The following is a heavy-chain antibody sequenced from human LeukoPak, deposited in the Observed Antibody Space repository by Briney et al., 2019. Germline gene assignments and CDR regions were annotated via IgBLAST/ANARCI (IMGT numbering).Heavy chain of an antibody. V-gene: IGHV1-2*02. CDR1: EYTFTGYY. Sequence: GASVKVSCRASEYTFTGYYMHWVRLAPGQGLEWMGWINPNSGGTNYAQKFQGRVTLTRDTSISTAYMELSSLRSDDTAVYYCSRSATGTEYDASDIWGQGTMVTVSS. CDR2: INPNSGGT. D-gene: IGHD1-1*01. J-gene: IGHJ3*02. CDR3: SRSATGTEYDASDI.